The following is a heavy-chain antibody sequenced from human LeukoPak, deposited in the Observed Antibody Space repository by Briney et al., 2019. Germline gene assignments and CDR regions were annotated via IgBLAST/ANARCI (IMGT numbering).Heavy chain of an antibody. Sequence: GGSLRLSCAASGFNFIYYWMSWVRQAPGKGPEWVANIKQDGSEKYYADSVKGRFTISRDNAKNSLYLQMNSLRAEDTALYYCARDPDSAHFDYWGQGTLVTVSS. D-gene: IGHD2-21*02. CDR3: ARDPDSAHFDY. V-gene: IGHV3-7*03. J-gene: IGHJ4*02. CDR1: GFNFIYYW. CDR2: IKQDGSEK.